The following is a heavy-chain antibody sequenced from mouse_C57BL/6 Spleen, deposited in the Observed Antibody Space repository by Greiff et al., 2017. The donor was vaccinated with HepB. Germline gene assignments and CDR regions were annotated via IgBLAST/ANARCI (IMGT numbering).Heavy chain of an antibody. CDR2: IYPGNGDT. CDR1: GYTFTSYN. D-gene: IGHD1-1*01. Sequence: LQQSGAELVRPGASVKMSCKASGYTFTSYNMHWVKQTPRQGLEWIGAIYPGNGDTSYNQKFKGKATLTVDKSSSTAYMQLSSLTSEDSAVYFCARSPITTVVARAMDYWGQGTSVTVSS. CDR3: ARSPITTVVARAMDY. V-gene: IGHV1-12*01. J-gene: IGHJ4*01.